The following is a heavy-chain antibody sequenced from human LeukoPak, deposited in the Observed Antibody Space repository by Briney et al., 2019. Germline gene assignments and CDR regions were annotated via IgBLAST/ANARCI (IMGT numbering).Heavy chain of an antibody. V-gene: IGHV4-31*03. D-gene: IGHD3-10*01. CDR2: IYYSGST. CDR3: ARAPSNYGSGSCYTDWFDP. Sequence: SQTLSLTCTVSGGSISSGGYYWSWIRQHPGKGLEWIVYIYYSGSTYYNPSLKSRVTISVDTSKNQFSLKLSSVTAADTAVYYCARAPSNYGSGSCYTDWFDPWGQGTLVTVSS. J-gene: IGHJ5*02. CDR1: GGSISSGGYY.